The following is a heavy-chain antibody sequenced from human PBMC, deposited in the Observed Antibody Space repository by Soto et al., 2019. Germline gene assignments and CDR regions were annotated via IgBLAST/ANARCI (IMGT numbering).Heavy chain of an antibody. CDR2: MSGSGGYT. CDR3: ATFRFCTSTSCYGREGGV. CDR1: GFTFSSYA. J-gene: IGHJ4*02. Sequence: EVQLLESGGGLVQPGGSLRLSCAASGFTFSSYAMSWVRQAPGKGLEWVSTMSGSGGYTYYADSVEGRFAISRDNSKNTLYLQMADLRAEDKAVDYCATFRFCTSTSCYGREGGVWGQGTLVTVSS. D-gene: IGHD2-2*01. V-gene: IGHV3-23*01.